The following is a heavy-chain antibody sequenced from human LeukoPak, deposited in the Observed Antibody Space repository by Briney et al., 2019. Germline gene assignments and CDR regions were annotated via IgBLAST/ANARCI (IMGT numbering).Heavy chain of an antibody. CDR2: IYHSGST. CDR1: GYSISSGYY. V-gene: IGHV4-38-2*02. D-gene: IGHD6-13*01. CDR3: ARDGAAAGPSSLDY. Sequence: SETLSLTCTVSGYSISSGYYWGWIRQPPGKGLEWIGSIYHSGSTYYNPSLKSRVTISVDTSKNQFSLKLSSVAAADTAVYYCARDGAAAGPSSLDYWGQGTLVTVSS. J-gene: IGHJ4*02.